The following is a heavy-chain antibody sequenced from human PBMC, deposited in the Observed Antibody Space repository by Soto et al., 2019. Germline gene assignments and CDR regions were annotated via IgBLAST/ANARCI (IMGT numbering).Heavy chain of an antibody. D-gene: IGHD4-17*01. CDR1: GFPFSNAW. Sequence: GGSLRISCAASGFPFSNAWMNWVRQAPGKGLEWVGRIKSKTDGGTTDYAAPVKGRFTISRDDSKNTLYLQMNSLKTEDTAVYYCTTDPFLGDPNAFDIWGQGTMVTVSS. CDR2: IKSKTDGGTT. J-gene: IGHJ3*02. CDR3: TTDPFLGDPNAFDI. V-gene: IGHV3-15*07.